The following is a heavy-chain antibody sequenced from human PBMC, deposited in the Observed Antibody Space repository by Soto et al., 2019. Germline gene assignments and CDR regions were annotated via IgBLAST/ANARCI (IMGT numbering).Heavy chain of an antibody. D-gene: IGHD1-26*01. Sequence: QMQLVQSGTEVKTPGSSVKVSCRASGDILSSPAVSWVRQAPGQGLEWMGGIIVHYGTANYAQNFQGRVTITADESTRTAYLELNSLRPNVTAMYYCARDREATLLIFEIWGQGTMVIVSP. CDR1: GDILSSPA. CDR3: ARDREATLLIFEI. J-gene: IGHJ3*02. CDR2: IIVHYGTA. V-gene: IGHV1-69*01.